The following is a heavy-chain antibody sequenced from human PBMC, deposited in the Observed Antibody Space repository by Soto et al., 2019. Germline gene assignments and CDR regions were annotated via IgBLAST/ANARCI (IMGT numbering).Heavy chain of an antibody. Sequence: GGSLRLSCTASGFTFNTHWMHWVRQAPGKGLVWVSRIYFDGITTNYADSVKGRLTVSRDNAKNSVYLHVNTLRDEDTAVYYCARGGAMGVDYWGQGTLVTVSS. V-gene: IGHV3-74*01. CDR3: ARGGAMGVDY. J-gene: IGHJ4*02. CDR1: GFTFNTHW. D-gene: IGHD1-26*01. CDR2: IYFDGITT.